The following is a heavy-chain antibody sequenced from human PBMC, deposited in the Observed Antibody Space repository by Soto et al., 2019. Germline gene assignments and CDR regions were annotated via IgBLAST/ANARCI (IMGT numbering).Heavy chain of an antibody. CDR2: IDAGNGNT. Sequence: ASVKVSCKSSGYTFTRNAIHWVRQAPGQRLEWIGKIDAGNGNTKYSQKFQGRVTITRDTSASAAYMELSTLGSEDTSIYYCARSETDYSTFDYWGQGTLVTVSS. V-gene: IGHV1-3*01. CDR1: GYTFTRNA. CDR3: ARSETDYSTFDY. D-gene: IGHD3-9*01. J-gene: IGHJ4*02.